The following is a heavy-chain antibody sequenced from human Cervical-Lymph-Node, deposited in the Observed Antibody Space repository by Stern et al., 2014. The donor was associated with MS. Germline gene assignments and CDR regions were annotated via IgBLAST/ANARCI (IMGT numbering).Heavy chain of an antibody. CDR3: TRGRGTLLYLH. V-gene: IGHV1-2*02. CDR1: GYNFIDYY. D-gene: IGHD2-15*01. J-gene: IGHJ4*02. CDR2: INPPPGDT. Sequence: QVQLLESGAALRKPGASVEVSCEASGYNFIDYYIHWVRQAPGQGLEWVGWINPPPGDTRYAQKFLGRVAMTRDTSINTAYLELNSLTSDDTAFYYCTRGRGTLLYLHWGQGTLITVSS.